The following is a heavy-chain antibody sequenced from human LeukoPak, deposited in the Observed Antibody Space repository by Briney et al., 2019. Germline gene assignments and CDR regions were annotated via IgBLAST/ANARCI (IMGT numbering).Heavy chain of an antibody. Sequence: GGSLRLSCAASGFTFDDYAMHWVRQAPGKGLEWVSGISWNSGSIGYADSVKGRFTISRDNAKNSLYLQMNSLRAGDTALYYCAKVRDSSGRTAFDIWGQGTMVTVSS. V-gene: IGHV3-9*01. CDR2: ISWNSGSI. CDR1: GFTFDDYA. D-gene: IGHD6-19*01. J-gene: IGHJ3*02. CDR3: AKVRDSSGRTAFDI.